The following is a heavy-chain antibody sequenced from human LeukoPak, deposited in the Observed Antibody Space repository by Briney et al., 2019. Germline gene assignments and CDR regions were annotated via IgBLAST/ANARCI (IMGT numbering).Heavy chain of an antibody. V-gene: IGHV1-2*02. D-gene: IGHD6-13*01. CDR2: INPNSGGT. CDR3: ARDYSMYSSSWYFDY. CDR1: GYTFTSYG. J-gene: IGHJ4*02. Sequence: GASVKVSCKASGYTFTSYGMSWVRQAPGQGLEWMGWINPNSGGTNYAQKFQGRVTMTRDTSISTAYMELSRLRSDDTAVYYCARDYSMYSSSWYFDYWGQGTLVTVSS.